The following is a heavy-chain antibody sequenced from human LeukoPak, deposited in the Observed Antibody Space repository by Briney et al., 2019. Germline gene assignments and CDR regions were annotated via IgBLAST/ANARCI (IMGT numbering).Heavy chain of an antibody. V-gene: IGHV4-59*01. CDR3: ARGVYIAAAQYGY. CDR1: GGSISSYY. D-gene: IGHD6-13*01. CDR2: IYYSGTT. J-gene: IGHJ4*02. Sequence: KPSETLSLTCTVSGGSISSYYWSWIRQPPGKGLEWVGYIYYSGTTNYNPSLKRRVTISVDTSKNQFSLKLSSVTAADTAVYYCARGVYIAAAQYGYGGQGTLVTVSA.